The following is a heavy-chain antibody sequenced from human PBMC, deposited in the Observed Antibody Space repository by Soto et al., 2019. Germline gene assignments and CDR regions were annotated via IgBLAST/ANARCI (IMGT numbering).Heavy chain of an antibody. CDR1: GGSISSGDYY. J-gene: IGHJ5*02. CDR2: IYYSGST. D-gene: IGHD3-10*01. Sequence: SETLSLTCTVSGGSISSGDYYWSWIRQPPGKGLEWIGYIYYSGSTYYNPFLKSRVTISVDTSKNQFSLKLSSVTAADTAVYYCARGGYGSGSYYSYGFDPWGQGTLVTVSS. V-gene: IGHV4-30-4*01. CDR3: ARGGYGSGSYYSYGFDP.